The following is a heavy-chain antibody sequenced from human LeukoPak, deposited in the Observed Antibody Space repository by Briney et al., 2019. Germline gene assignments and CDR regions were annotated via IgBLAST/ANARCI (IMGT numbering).Heavy chain of an antibody. CDR1: RFTVSSNY. V-gene: IGHV3-53*01. Sequence: GGSLRLSCAASRFTVSSNYMSWVRQAPGKGLEWVSVIYSGGSTYYADSVKGRFTISRDNSKNTLYLQMNSLRAEDTAVYYCARVAGSGYYEYYFDYWGQGTLVTVSS. CDR3: ARVAGSGYYEYYFDY. CDR2: IYSGGST. J-gene: IGHJ4*02. D-gene: IGHD3-22*01.